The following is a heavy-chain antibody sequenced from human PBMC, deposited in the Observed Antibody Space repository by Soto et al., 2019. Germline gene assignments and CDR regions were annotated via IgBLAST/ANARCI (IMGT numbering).Heavy chain of an antibody. CDR1: GFTFSSYG. Sequence: QVQLVESGGGVVQPGRSLRLSCAASGFTFSSYGMHWVRQAPGKGLEWVAVISYDGSNKYYADSVKGRFTISRDNSKNTLYLQMNSLRAEDTAVYYCAKDSYYYDSSGYPQFDPWGQGTLVTVSS. J-gene: IGHJ5*02. CDR3: AKDSYYYDSSGYPQFDP. D-gene: IGHD3-22*01. CDR2: ISYDGSNK. V-gene: IGHV3-30*18.